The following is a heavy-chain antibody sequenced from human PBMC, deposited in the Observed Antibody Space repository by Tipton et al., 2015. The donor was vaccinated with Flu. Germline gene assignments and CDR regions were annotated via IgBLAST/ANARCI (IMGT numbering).Heavy chain of an antibody. J-gene: IGHJ4*02. Sequence: GSLRLSCVDSGFTFSSYEMNWVRQAPGKGLEWVSYISSGGGTIYYADSVKGRFTISRDNAKNTLYLQMNSLRAEDTAIYYCAKVIPEKVAGLDYWGQGTLVTVSS. CDR3: AKVIPEKVAGLDY. D-gene: IGHD6-19*01. CDR2: ISSGGGTI. CDR1: GFTFSSYE. V-gene: IGHV3-48*03.